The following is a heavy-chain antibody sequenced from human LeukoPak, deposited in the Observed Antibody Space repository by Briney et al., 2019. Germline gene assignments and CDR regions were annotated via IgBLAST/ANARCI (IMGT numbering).Heavy chain of an antibody. CDR3: ARAWLRLNPYFDY. CDR1: GYTFTSYD. V-gene: IGHV1-8*02. CDR2: MNPNSGNT. D-gene: IGHD5-12*01. J-gene: IGHJ4*02. Sequence: ASVKVSCKASGYTFTSYDINWVRQATGQGLEWMGWMNPNSGNTGCAQKFQGRVTMTRDTSISTSYMELSRLRSDDTAVYYCARAWLRLNPYFDYWGQGTLVTVSS.